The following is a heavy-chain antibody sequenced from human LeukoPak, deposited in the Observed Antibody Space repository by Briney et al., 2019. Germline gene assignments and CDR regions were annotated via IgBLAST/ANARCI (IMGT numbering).Heavy chain of an antibody. CDR3: ARADGDYDGSSDAFDI. CDR2: INSDGSGT. Sequence: PGGSLRLSCAASGFTFSSYWMHWVRQAPGKGLVWVSRINSDGSGTSYADSVKGRFTISRDNAKNTLYLQMNSLRAEDTAVYYCARADGDYDGSSDAFDIWGQGTMVTVSS. CDR1: GFTFSSYW. D-gene: IGHD4-17*01. J-gene: IGHJ3*02. V-gene: IGHV3-74*01.